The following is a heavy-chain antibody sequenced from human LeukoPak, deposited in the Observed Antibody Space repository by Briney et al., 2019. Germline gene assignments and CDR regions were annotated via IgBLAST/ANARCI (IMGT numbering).Heavy chain of an antibody. CDR2: ISYDGSNK. CDR3: AREGYCSSTSCYEDAFDI. V-gene: IGHV3-30-3*01. Sequence: GGSLRLSCAASGFTFSSYAMHWVRQAPGKGLEWVAVISYDGSNKYYADSVKGRFTISRDNSKNTLYLQTNSLRAEDTAVYYCAREGYCSSTSCYEDAFDIWGQGTMVTVSS. CDR1: GFTFSSYA. D-gene: IGHD2-2*01. J-gene: IGHJ3*02.